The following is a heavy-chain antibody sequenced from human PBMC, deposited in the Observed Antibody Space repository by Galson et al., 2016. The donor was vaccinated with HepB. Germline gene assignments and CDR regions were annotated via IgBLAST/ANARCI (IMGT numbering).Heavy chain of an antibody. Sequence: SLRLSCAASGFTFGRHGMHWVRQAPGKGSEWVAVIWYDGSNKYYADSVKGRFTISRDNSENTVYLQMNSLRADDTAVYYCGRDRGVYVYYSYGMDVWGQGTTVAVSS. CDR1: GFTFGRHG. D-gene: IGHD2-8*01. CDR3: GRDRGVYVYYSYGMDV. J-gene: IGHJ6*02. CDR2: IWYDGSNK. V-gene: IGHV3-33*01.